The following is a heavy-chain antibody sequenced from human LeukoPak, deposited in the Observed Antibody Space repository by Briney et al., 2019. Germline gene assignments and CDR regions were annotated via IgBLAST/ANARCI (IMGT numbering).Heavy chain of an antibody. CDR2: IRYDGSNK. J-gene: IGHJ4*02. Sequence: GGSLRLSCAASGFTFSSYWMSWVRQAPGQGLEWVAFIRYDGSNKYYADSVKGRFTISRDNSKNTLYLQMNSLRAEDTAVYYCAKDMTGLAARHPDYWGQGTLVTVSS. CDR3: AKDMTGLAARHPDY. V-gene: IGHV3-30*02. D-gene: IGHD6-6*01. CDR1: GFTFSSYW.